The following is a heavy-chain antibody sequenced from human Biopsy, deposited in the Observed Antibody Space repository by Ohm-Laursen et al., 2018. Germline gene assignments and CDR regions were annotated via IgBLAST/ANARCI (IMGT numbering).Heavy chain of an antibody. D-gene: IGHD3-3*01. CDR1: GGSIISYY. J-gene: IGHJ5*02. CDR3: ARTPRDSFWSGSYKRGLWFDP. V-gene: IGHV4-59*01. Sequence: TLSLTCSVSGGSIISYYWTWIRQPPGTGLEWIGHVYNGGITNYNPSLKSRVTISKDTSKNQFSLQVNSVTAADTAVYYCARTPRDSFWSGSYKRGLWFDPWGQGTLVIVSS. CDR2: VYNGGIT.